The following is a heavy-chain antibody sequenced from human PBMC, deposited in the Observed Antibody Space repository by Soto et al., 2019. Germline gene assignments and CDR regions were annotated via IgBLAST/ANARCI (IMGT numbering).Heavy chain of an antibody. V-gene: IGHV3-23*01. CDR1: GFTFGSYA. CDR2: AGPSGSST. Sequence: LRLSCAASGFTFGSYAMSWVRLAPGKGLEWVSVAGPSGSSTFYADSVRGRFTISRDNVENTLYLQMNSLRVADTALYFCARTYSYDSTGYYRTFDYWGQGTLVTVSS. D-gene: IGHD3-22*01. CDR3: ARTYSYDSTGYYRTFDY. J-gene: IGHJ4*02.